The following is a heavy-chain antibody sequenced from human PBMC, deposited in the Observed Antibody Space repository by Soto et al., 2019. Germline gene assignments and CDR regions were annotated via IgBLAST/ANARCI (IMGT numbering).Heavy chain of an antibody. CDR1: GFTFSGRS. CDR2: IDNAGTDS. D-gene: IGHD3-10*01. J-gene: IGHJ6*04. V-gene: IGHV3-74*02. CDR3: ARGWFGPDV. Sequence: EVQLVESGGCLVQPGGSLRLSCAASGFTFSGRSMHWVRQAPGKGLVWGSGIDNAGTDSTYADSVKGRFTSSRDNAKNTLYLQMNSLRVEDTAVYYCARGWFGPDVWGKGTTVTVSS.